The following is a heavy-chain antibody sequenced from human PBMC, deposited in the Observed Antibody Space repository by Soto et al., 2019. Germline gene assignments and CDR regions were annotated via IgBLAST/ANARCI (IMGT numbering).Heavy chain of an antibody. Sequence: KRSCKAVAETLTVYHGDWVRQAPGQGLEWMGIINPNGGSTSYAQKFQGRVTMTRDTSTSTVYMELSSLRSEDTAVYYCARDRDDYGAVPWGQGTLVTVSS. D-gene: IGHD4-17*01. CDR3: ARDRDDYGAVP. CDR2: INPNGGST. CDR1: AETLTVYH. V-gene: IGHV1-46*01. J-gene: IGHJ5*02.